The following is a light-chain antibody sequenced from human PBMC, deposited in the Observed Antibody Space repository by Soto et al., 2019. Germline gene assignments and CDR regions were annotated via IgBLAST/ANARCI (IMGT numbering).Light chain of an antibody. CDR1: QSISSW. CDR3: QQYNGYPIT. CDR2: DAS. J-gene: IGKJ4*01. V-gene: IGKV1-5*01. Sequence: DIQMTQSPSTLSASVGDRVTITCRASQSISSWLAWYQQKPGKAPKLLIYDASSLESGVPSRFSGSGSATEFTLTISSLQPDDFATYYCQQYNGYPITFGGGTKVDIK.